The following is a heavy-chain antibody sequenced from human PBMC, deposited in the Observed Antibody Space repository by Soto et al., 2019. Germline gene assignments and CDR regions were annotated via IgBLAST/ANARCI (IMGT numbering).Heavy chain of an antibody. CDR3: ARSSAGYSSGWYPGDYYYYGMDV. J-gene: IGHJ6*02. Sequence: ASVKVSCKASGYTFIKYGMHWVRQAPGQRLEWMGWINAGSGHTKYSQKFQGRVTINRDTSASTAYMDLSSLRSEDTAVYYCARSSAGYSSGWYPGDYYYYGMDVWGQGTTVTVSS. CDR1: GYTFIKYG. V-gene: IGHV1-3*01. CDR2: INAGSGHT. D-gene: IGHD6-19*01.